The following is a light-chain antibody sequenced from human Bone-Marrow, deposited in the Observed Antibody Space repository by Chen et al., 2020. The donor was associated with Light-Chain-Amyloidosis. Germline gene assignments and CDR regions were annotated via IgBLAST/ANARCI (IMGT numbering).Light chain of an antibody. Sequence: EIVLTQSPGTLSLSPGDRSTLSCKASQSVRTNYLAWSQQKTGQAPRVSTYGASRRATGVPDMFSGSESETDFTLTISRLEPEGFAMFYCQLYSSSPWTFGQGTKLEI. CDR2: GAS. CDR3: QLYSSSPWT. V-gene: IGKV3-20*01. CDR1: QSVRTNY. J-gene: IGKJ2*01.